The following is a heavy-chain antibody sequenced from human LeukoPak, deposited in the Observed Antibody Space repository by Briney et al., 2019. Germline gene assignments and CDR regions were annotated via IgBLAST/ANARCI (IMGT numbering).Heavy chain of an antibody. V-gene: IGHV3-30*19. J-gene: IGHJ2*01. CDR2: ISYDGSNK. D-gene: IGHD3-3*01. CDR3: ARGDFWSGYYTWYFDL. CDR1: GFTVSSNY. Sequence: GGSLRLSCAVSGFTVSSNYMSWVRQAPGKGLEWVAVISYDGSNKYYADSVKGRFTISRDNSKNTLYLQMNSLRAEDTAVYYCARGDFWSGYYTWYFDLWGRGTLVTVSS.